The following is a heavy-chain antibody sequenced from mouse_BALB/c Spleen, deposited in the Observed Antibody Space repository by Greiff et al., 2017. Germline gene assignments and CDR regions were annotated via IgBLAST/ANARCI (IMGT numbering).Heavy chain of an antibody. D-gene: IGHD2-3*01. CDR3: TSRYYAY. Sequence: LQQPGSELVRPGASVKLSCKASGYKFTSYWMHWVKQRPGQGLEWIGNIYPGSGSTNYDEKFKSKATLTVDTSSSTAYMQLSSLTSEDSAVYYCTSRYYAYWGQGTLVTVSA. J-gene: IGHJ3*01. CDR2: IYPGSGST. V-gene: IGHV1S22*01. CDR1: GYKFTSYW.